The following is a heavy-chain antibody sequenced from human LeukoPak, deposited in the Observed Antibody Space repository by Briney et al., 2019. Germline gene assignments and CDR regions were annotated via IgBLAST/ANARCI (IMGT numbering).Heavy chain of an antibody. CDR1: GGSFSGYY. CDR3: ARGRGSYGY. Sequence: SETLSLTCAVYGGSFSGYYWSWIRQPPGKGLEWIGEINHSGSTNYNPSLKSRVTISVDTSKNQFSLKLSSVTAADTAVYYCARGRGSYGYWGQGTLVTVSS. CDR2: INHSGST. D-gene: IGHD1-26*01. J-gene: IGHJ4*02. V-gene: IGHV4-34*01.